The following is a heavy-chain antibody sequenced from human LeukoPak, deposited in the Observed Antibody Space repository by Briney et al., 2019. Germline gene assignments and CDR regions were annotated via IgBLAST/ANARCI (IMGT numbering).Heavy chain of an antibody. CDR1: GGSISSYY. CDR2: IYYSGST. Sequence: PSETLSLTCTVSGGSISSYYWSWIRQPPGKGLEWIGYIYYSGSTNYNPSLKSRVTISVDTSKNQFSLKLSSVTAADTAVYYCARHYGSGSYYSTEFDYWGQGTLVTVSS. J-gene: IGHJ4*02. D-gene: IGHD3-10*01. V-gene: IGHV4-59*08. CDR3: ARHYGSGSYYSTEFDY.